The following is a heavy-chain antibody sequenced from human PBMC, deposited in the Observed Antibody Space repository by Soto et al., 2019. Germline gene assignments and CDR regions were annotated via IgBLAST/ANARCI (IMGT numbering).Heavy chain of an antibody. CDR1: GFAFSDHY. Sequence: EVQLVESGGGLVQPGGSLRLSCAASGFAFSDHYMDWVRQAPGKGLEWVGRIRNKANSYTTEYVASVKGRFTVSRDDSKNSLYLQMNSLKTEDPAVYFCVRAGIVTTPYYFDYWGQGTLVTVSS. CDR3: VRAGIVTTPYYFDY. CDR2: IRNKANSYTT. V-gene: IGHV3-72*01. D-gene: IGHD5-12*01. J-gene: IGHJ4*02.